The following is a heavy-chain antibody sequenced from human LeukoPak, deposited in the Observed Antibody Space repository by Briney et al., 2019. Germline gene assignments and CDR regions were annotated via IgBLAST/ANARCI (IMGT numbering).Heavy chain of an antibody. J-gene: IGHJ4*02. CDR3: AKEVDKDSSMIVVVFDY. CDR1: GFTVSSNY. D-gene: IGHD3-22*01. Sequence: GGSLRLSCAASGFTVSSNYMSWVRQAPGKGLEWVSAISGSGVITYYADSVKGRFTISRDNSKNTLYLQMNSLRAEDTAVYYCAKEVDKDSSMIVVVFDYWGQGTLVTVSS. CDR2: ISGSGVIT. V-gene: IGHV3-23*01.